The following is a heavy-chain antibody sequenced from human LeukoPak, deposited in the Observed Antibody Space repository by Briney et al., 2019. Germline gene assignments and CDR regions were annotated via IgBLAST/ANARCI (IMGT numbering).Heavy chain of an antibody. CDR2: IKQDGSEK. Sequence: GGSLRLSCAASGFTFSSYWMSWVRQAPGKGLEWVANIKQDGSEKYYVDSVKGRFTISRDNAKNSLYLQMNSLRAEDTAVYYCAKDSAAPITITMVRGRWYFDYWGQGTLVTVSS. J-gene: IGHJ4*02. CDR1: GFTFSSYW. D-gene: IGHD3-10*01. V-gene: IGHV3-7*01. CDR3: AKDSAAPITITMVRGRWYFDY.